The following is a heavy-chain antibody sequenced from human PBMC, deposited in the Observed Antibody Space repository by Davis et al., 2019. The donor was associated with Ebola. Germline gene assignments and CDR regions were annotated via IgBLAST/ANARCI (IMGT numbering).Heavy chain of an antibody. CDR1: GGSISSYY. V-gene: IGHV4-59*01. Sequence: MPSETLSLTCTVSGGSISSYYWSWIRQSPEKGLEWIGYVYFSGSTNYNPSLKSRVTISVDSSKKQLSLNLRSVTAADTAVYYCARSGLSFGVVKYHYGMDVWGKGTTVTVSS. D-gene: IGHD3-3*01. CDR3: ARSGLSFGVVKYHYGMDV. J-gene: IGHJ6*04. CDR2: VYFSGST.